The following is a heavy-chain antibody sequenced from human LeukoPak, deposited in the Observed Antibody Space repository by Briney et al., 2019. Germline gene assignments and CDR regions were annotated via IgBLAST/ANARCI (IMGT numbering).Heavy chain of an antibody. CDR1: GFTFDNYA. CDR3: AKVRGTYSSGYFFDY. CDR2: ISWNSGYI. Sequence: GRSLRLSCAASGFTFDNYAMHWVRQAPGKGLEWLSIISWNSGYIGYADSVKGRFTISRDNAKKSLDLQMNSLRAEDTAFYYCAKVRGTYSSGYFFDYWGEGTVDAASS. V-gene: IGHV3-9*01. D-gene: IGHD6-19*01. J-gene: IGHJ4*02.